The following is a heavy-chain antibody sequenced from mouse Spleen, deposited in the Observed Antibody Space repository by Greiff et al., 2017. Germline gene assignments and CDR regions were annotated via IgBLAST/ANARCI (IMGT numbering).Heavy chain of an antibody. CDR2: IHPNSGST. V-gene: IGHV1-64*01. J-gene: IGHJ2*01. CDR1: GYTFTSYW. CDR3: AVCKIYYYGSSYFDY. D-gene: IGHD1-1*01. Sequence: VQLQQSGAELVKPGASVKLSCKASGYTFTSYWMHWVKQRPGQGLEWIGMIHPNSGSTNYNEKFKSKATLTVDKSSSTAYMQLSSLTSEDSAVYYCAVCKIYYYGSSYFDYWGQGTTLTVSS.